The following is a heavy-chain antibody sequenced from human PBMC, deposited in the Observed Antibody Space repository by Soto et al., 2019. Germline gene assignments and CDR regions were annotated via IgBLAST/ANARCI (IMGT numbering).Heavy chain of an antibody. CDR2: INAGNGNT. CDR1: GDTFTSYA. CDR3: ARDRYSSSWYVGALDY. Sequence: QVQLVQSGAEVKKPGASVKGSCKASGDTFTSYAIYWVRQAPGQRLEWMGWINAGNGNTRYSQKFQDRVTINRDTSASTVYMELNSLRSEDTAVYYCARDRYSSSWYVGALDYWGQGSLVTVSS. V-gene: IGHV1-3*01. D-gene: IGHD6-13*01. J-gene: IGHJ4*02.